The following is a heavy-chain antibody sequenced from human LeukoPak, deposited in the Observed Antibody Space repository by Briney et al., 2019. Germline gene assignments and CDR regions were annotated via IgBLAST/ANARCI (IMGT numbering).Heavy chain of an antibody. D-gene: IGHD6-6*01. CDR2: ISSGTGSYI. CDR1: GFSFSRYS. Sequence: HPGGSLRLSCVASGFSFSRYSMNWVRQAPGKGLEWVSTISSGTGSYIYYADSVRGRFTNSRDNAKNSLYLQMNRLRAEDTAVYYCARCSGVFGSSGYWGQGTLVTVSS. J-gene: IGHJ4*02. CDR3: ARCSGVFGSSGY. V-gene: IGHV3-21*01.